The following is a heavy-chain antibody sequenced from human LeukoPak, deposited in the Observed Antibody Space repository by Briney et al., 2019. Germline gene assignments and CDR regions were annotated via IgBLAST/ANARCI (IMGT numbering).Heavy chain of an antibody. CDR2: IIPIFGTA. Sequence: ASVKVSCKASGDTFSSYAISWVRQAPGQGLEWMGGIIPIFGTANYAQKFQGRVTITADESTSTAYMELSSLRSEDTAVYYCARDTPHYYGSGSYVLDAFDIWGQGTMVTVSS. CDR3: ARDTPHYYGSGSYVLDAFDI. J-gene: IGHJ3*02. D-gene: IGHD3-10*01. V-gene: IGHV1-69*13. CDR1: GDTFSSYA.